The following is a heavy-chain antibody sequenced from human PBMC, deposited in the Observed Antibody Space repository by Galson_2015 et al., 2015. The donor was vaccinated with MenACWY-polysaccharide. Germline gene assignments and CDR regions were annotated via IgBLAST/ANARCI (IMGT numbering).Heavy chain of an antibody. V-gene: IGHV1-3*01. Sequence: SVKVSCKASGYIFTNYAMHWVRQAPGQRFERMGWISAGNGRTEYSQRFQGRVTITRDTSASTAYMEVSSLRSEDTAVYYCARDSENLDYWGQGTLVTVSS. CDR3: ARDSENLDY. CDR2: ISAGNGRT. D-gene: IGHD6-19*01. J-gene: IGHJ4*02. CDR1: GYIFTNYA.